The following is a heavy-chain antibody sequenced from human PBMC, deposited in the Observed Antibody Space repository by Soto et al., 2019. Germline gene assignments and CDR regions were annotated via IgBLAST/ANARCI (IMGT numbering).Heavy chain of an antibody. V-gene: IGHV3-33*01. CDR3: ARDRIAAGYGMDV. CDR1: GFTFSSYG. D-gene: IGHD6-13*01. J-gene: IGHJ6*02. CDR2: IWYDGSNK. Sequence: GGSLRLSCAASGFTFSSYGMHWVRQAPGKGLEWVAVIWYDGSNKYYADSVKGRFTISRDNSKNTLYLQMNSLRAEDTAVYYCARDRIAAGYGMDVWGQGTTVTVSS.